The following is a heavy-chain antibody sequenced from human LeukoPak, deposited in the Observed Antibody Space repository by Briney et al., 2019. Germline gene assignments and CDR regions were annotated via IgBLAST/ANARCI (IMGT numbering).Heavy chain of an antibody. CDR3: ARLPDIVVVVAAEIYGMDV. CDR1: GFTFSRYW. J-gene: IGHJ6*02. V-gene: IGHV3-7*01. D-gene: IGHD2-15*01. Sequence: GGSLRLSCAASGFTFSRYWMSWVRQAPGKGLEWVANIKQDGSEKYYVDSVKGRFTIPRDNAKNSLYLQMNSLRAEDTAVYYCARLPDIVVVVAAEIYGMDVWGQGTTVTVSS. CDR2: IKQDGSEK.